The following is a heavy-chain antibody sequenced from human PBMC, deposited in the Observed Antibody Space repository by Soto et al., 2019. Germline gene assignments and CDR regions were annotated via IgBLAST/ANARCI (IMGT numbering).Heavy chain of an antibody. CDR3: ARRDRSEIAAAGPFDY. CDR2: IYHSGST. J-gene: IGHJ4*02. Sequence: PSETLSLTCTVSGGSISSYYWSWIRQPPGKGLEWIGYIYHSGSTNYNPSLKSRVTISVDTSKNQFSLKLSSVTAADTAVYYCARRDRSEIAAAGPFDYWGQGTLVTVSS. V-gene: IGHV4-59*08. D-gene: IGHD6-13*01. CDR1: GGSISSYY.